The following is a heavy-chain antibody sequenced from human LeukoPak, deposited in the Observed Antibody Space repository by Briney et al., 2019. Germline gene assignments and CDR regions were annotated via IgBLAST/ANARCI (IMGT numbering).Heavy chain of an antibody. Sequence: PGGSLRLSCAASGFTFSSYAMSWVRQAPGKGLEWVSVISGGGGSTYYADSAKGRFTISRDNSKNTLFLQMNSLRAEDTAVYYCAKGGYCSSTSCYVGWFDPWGQGTLVTVSS. CDR2: ISGGGGST. J-gene: IGHJ5*02. CDR3: AKGGYCSSTSCYVGWFDP. D-gene: IGHD2-2*01. V-gene: IGHV3-23*01. CDR1: GFTFSSYA.